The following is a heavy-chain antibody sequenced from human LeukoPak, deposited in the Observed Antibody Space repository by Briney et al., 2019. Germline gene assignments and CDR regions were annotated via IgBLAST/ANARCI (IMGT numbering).Heavy chain of an antibody. D-gene: IGHD4-23*01. CDR1: GYTFTSYG. J-gene: IGHJ6*02. CDR3: ARADRYGGPTEGYYYGMDV. Sequence: GASVKVSCKASGYTFTSYGINWVRQATGQGLEWMGWMNPNSGNTGYAQKFQGRVTMTRNTSISTAYMELSSLRSEDTAVYYCARADRYGGPTEGYYYGMDVWGQGTTVTVSS. CDR2: MNPNSGNT. V-gene: IGHV1-8*02.